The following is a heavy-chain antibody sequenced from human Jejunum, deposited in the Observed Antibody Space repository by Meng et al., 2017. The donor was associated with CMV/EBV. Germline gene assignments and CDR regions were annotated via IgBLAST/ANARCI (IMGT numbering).Heavy chain of an antibody. Sequence: LSLSCAASTFTLNNYGMNWVRQAPGKGLEWVSGISSSDGRTYYADSVRGHFTISRDNSKNTLFLQMNSLRVEDTAVYYCATSGLRAWGQGTLVTVSS. CDR2: ISSSDGRT. D-gene: IGHD4-17*01. J-gene: IGHJ4*02. CDR3: ATSGLRA. CDR1: TFTLNNYG. V-gene: IGHV3-23*01.